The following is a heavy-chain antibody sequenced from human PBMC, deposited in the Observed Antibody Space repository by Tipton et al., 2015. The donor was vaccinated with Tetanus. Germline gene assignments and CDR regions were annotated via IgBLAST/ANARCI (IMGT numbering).Heavy chain of an antibody. J-gene: IGHJ5*02. CDR3: ARHLYGYWFDP. CDR2: IYFEGST. V-gene: IGHV4-39*02. D-gene: IGHD3-10*01. Sequence: TLSLTCAVYGGSLSRYYWTWIRQPPGKGLEWIASIYFEGSTYYSPSLESRVTIAVDTSRNVFSLRLTSVTAADTAIYYCARHLYGYWFDPWGQGTLVTVSS. CDR1: GGSLSRYY.